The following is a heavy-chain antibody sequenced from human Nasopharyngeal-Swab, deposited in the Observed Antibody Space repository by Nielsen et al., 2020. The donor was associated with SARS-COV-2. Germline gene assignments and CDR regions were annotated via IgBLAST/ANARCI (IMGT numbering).Heavy chain of an antibody. V-gene: IGHV3-64*02. CDR3: ARGTPGIPGVDY. Sequence: GESLKISCAASGFTFSRYWIHWVRQASGKGLEYLSAVSGDGVTTHYADSLKGRFTISRDNSKNTVYLQLGSLTAEDMAVYFCARGTPGIPGVDYWGQGTLVTVSS. CDR2: VSGDGVTT. CDR1: GFTFSRYW. D-gene: IGHD2-8*02. J-gene: IGHJ4*02.